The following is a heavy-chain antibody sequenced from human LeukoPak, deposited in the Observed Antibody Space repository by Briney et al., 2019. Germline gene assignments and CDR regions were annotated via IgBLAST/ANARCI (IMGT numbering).Heavy chain of an antibody. D-gene: IGHD6-13*01. V-gene: IGHV1-46*01. CDR2: INPSGGST. Sequence: GASVKVSCKASGYTFTSYYMHWVRQAPGQGLEWMGIINPSGGSTSYAQKFQGRVTMTRDTPTSTAYMELRSLRSDDTAVYYCARESTAAAGKISLYYYYGMDVWGQGTTVTVSS. CDR1: GYTFTSYY. CDR3: ARESTAAAGKISLYYYYGMDV. J-gene: IGHJ6*02.